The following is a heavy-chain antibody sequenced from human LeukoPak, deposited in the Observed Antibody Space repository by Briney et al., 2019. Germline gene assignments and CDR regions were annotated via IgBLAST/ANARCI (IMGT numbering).Heavy chain of an antibody. V-gene: IGHV1-2*02. CDR2: INPNSGGT. Sequence: GASVKVSCKASGYTFTGYYMHWVRQAPGQGLEWIGWINPNSGGTNYAQRFQGRVTMTRDTSISTAYMELSRLRADDTAVYYCARVYVGFWELFLDYWGQGTLVTVSS. CDR1: GYTFTGYY. CDR3: ARVYVGFWELFLDY. J-gene: IGHJ4*02. D-gene: IGHD3-10*01.